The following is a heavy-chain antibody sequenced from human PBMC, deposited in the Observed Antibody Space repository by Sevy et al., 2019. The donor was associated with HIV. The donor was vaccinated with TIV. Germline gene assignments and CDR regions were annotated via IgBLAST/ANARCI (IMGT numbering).Heavy chain of an antibody. CDR3: ARVDANYDKGFDP. CDR2: ISSSGTTI. CDR1: GFPLSGYE. D-gene: IGHD3-22*01. V-gene: IGHV3-48*03. Sequence: GGSLGLSWEASGFPLSGYEMNWVRKAQGKGLEWVSYISSSGTTIKYADSVKGRFTISRDNAKNSLYMQMNSLRAEDTAVYYCARVDANYDKGFDPWGQGTLVTVSS. J-gene: IGHJ5*02.